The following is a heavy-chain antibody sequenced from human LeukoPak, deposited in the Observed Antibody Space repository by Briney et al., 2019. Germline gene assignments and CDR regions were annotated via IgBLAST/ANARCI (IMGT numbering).Heavy chain of an antibody. Sequence: GGSLRLSCAASKFTFSKYSMNWVRQAPGKGLEWLSYITSSSSTIYYADSVKGRFTISRDNAKNSLYLQMNSLRAEDTAVYYCARILSQWYDYVWGSYRYFDYWGQGTLVTVSS. CDR2: ITSSSSTI. D-gene: IGHD3-16*02. J-gene: IGHJ4*02. CDR3: ARILSQWYDYVWGSYRYFDY. CDR1: KFTFSKYS. V-gene: IGHV3-48*04.